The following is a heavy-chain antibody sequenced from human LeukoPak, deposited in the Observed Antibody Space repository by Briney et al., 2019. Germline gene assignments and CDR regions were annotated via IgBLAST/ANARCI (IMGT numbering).Heavy chain of an antibody. Sequence: GGSLRFSCAASGFTFSSYWMSWVRQAPGKGLEWVANIKQDGSEKYYVDSVKGRFTISRDNAKNSLYLQMNSLRAEDTAVYYCARGNWNAPLDYCMDVWGKGTTVTVSS. CDR1: GFTFSSYW. D-gene: IGHD1-20*01. CDR3: ARGNWNAPLDYCMDV. CDR2: IKQDGSEK. J-gene: IGHJ6*03. V-gene: IGHV3-7*01.